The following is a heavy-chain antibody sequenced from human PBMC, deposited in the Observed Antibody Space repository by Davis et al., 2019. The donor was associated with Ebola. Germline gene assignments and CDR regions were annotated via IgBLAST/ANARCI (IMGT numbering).Heavy chain of an antibody. CDR3: TKPPGRDGMDV. CDR1: GFTFSSYS. Sequence: GGSLRLSCAASGFTFSSYSMNWVRQAPGKGLEWVANIKQDGSEKYYVDSVKGRFTISRDNAKNSLYLQMNNLRAEDTAMYYCTKPPGRDGMDVWGQGTTVTVSS. CDR2: IKQDGSEK. D-gene: IGHD1-26*01. J-gene: IGHJ6*02. V-gene: IGHV3-7*01.